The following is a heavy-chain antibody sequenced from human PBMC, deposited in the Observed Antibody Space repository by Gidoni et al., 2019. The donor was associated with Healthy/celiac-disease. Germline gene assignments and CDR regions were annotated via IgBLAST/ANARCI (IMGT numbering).Heavy chain of an antibody. J-gene: IGHJ5*02. CDR2: INTNSGGT. CDR1: GYTFTGYY. CDR3: ARGSSGWSKDDWFDP. D-gene: IGHD6-19*01. Sequence: QVQLLQSGSEVKKPGASVTVSCKASGYTFTGYYMHWVRQAPGQGLEWMGWINTNSGGTNYEKKVQGRVTMTRDTAISKAYMELSRLRSDDTAVDYCARGSSGWSKDDWFDPWGQGTLVTVSS. V-gene: IGHV1-2*02.